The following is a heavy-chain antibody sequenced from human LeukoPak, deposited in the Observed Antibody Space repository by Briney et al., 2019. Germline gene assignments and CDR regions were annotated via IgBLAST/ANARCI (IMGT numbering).Heavy chain of an antibody. J-gene: IGHJ3*02. CDR2: ISSSGSTI. CDR1: GFTFSSYS. V-gene: IGHV3-48*04. Sequence: GGSLRLSCAASGFTFSSYSMNWVRQAPGKGLEWVSYISSSGSTIYYADSVKGRFTISRDNAKNSLYLQMNSLRAEDTAVYYCARETYPRNDAFDIWGQGTMVTVSS. CDR3: ARETYPRNDAFDI.